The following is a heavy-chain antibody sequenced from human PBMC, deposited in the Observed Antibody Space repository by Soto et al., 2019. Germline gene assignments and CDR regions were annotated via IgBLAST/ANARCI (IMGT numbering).Heavy chain of an antibody. J-gene: IGHJ6*02. Sequence: ASVKVSCKASGGTFSSYAISWVRQAPGQGLEWMGWISVYNGNTNYAQKLQGRGTMTADTSTSTAYMELRSLRSDDTAVYYCARAESMDVWGQGTTVTVSS. CDR2: ISVYNGNT. V-gene: IGHV1-18*01. CDR1: GGTFSSYA. CDR3: ARAESMDV.